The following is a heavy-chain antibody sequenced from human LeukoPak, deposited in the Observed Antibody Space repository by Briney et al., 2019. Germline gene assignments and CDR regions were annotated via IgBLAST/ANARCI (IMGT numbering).Heavy chain of an antibody. V-gene: IGHV1-2*04. D-gene: IGHD5-18*01. J-gene: IGHJ4*02. CDR2: INPNSGGT. Sequence: ASVKVSCKASGYTFTGYYMHWLRQAPGQGLEWMGWINPNSGGTNYAQKFQGWVTMTRDTSISTAYMDLSRLRSDDTAVYYCARDLYGYSTDYWGQGTLVTVSS. CDR1: GYTFTGYY. CDR3: ARDLYGYSTDY.